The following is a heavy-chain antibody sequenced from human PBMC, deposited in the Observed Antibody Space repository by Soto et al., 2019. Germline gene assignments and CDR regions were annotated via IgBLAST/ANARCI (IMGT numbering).Heavy chain of an antibody. D-gene: IGHD3-3*01. V-gene: IGHV3-23*01. CDR3: VKDRATIFGVIWKYGMDV. CDR1: GFKFRSYG. CDR2: INESGGTT. J-gene: IGHJ6*02. Sequence: EEQLLESGGGLVEPGGSLRLSCVASGFKFRSYGMAWVRQAPGKGLEWVPDINESGGTTNYADSVRGRFAISRDNSRNTLDLLMNSLRPEDTAVYYCVKDRATIFGVIWKYGMDVWGQGTTVYVSS.